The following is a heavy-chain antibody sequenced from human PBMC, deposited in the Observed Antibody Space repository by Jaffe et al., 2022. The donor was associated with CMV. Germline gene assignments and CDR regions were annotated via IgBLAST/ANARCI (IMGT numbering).Heavy chain of an antibody. Sequence: EVQLVESGGVVVQPGGSLRLSCAASGFTFDDYTMHWVRQAPGKGLEWVSLISWDGGSTYYADSVKGRFTISRDNSKNSLYLQMNSLRTEDTALYYCAKDTGGGYFDDAFDIWGQGTMVTVSS. D-gene: IGHD3-22*01. CDR2: ISWDGGST. CDR1: GFTFDDYT. J-gene: IGHJ3*02. V-gene: IGHV3-43*01. CDR3: AKDTGGGYFDDAFDI.